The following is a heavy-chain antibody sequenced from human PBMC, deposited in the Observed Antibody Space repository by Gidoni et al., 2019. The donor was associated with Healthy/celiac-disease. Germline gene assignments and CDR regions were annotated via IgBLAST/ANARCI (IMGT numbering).Heavy chain of an antibody. V-gene: IGHV3-15*01. CDR3: TTEVQQQVGMDV. J-gene: IGHJ6*02. D-gene: IGHD6-13*01. Sequence: EVQLVESGGGLVKPGGSLRLSCAASGLTFSNAWMSWVHQAPGKGLGWVGRITSKTDVVTTDYAAHVKVRFTISRYDSKNTLYLQMNSLTTEDTAVYYCTTEVQQQVGMDVWGQGTTVTVSS. CDR1: GLTFSNAW. CDR2: ITSKTDVVTT.